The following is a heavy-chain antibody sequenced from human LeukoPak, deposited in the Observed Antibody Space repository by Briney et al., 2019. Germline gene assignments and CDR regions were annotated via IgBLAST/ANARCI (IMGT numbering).Heavy chain of an antibody. V-gene: IGHV3-30*04. Sequence: GGSLRLSCAASGFTFSSYAMHWVRQAPGKGLEWVAVISYDGSNKYYADSVKGRVTISRDNSKNTLYLQMNSPRAEDTAVYYCARMESPYCTNGVCGIDYWGQGTLVTVSS. CDR3: ARMESPYCTNGVCGIDY. D-gene: IGHD2-8*01. J-gene: IGHJ4*02. CDR2: ISYDGSNK. CDR1: GFTFSSYA.